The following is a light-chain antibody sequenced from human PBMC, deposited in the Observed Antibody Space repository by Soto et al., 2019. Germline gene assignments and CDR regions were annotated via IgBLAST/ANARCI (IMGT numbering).Light chain of an antibody. J-gene: IGKJ2*01. Sequence: EVVLTQSPGTLSLSPGERATLSCRASQSVSNNYLAWYQQKRGQSPKLLIFGSTDRATGIPDRFSGSGSGTEFTLNMSRLEPEDFVVYYWQQYGSSPPYTFGQGTKLEIK. CDR1: QSVSNNY. CDR2: GST. CDR3: QQYGSSPPYT. V-gene: IGKV3-20*01.